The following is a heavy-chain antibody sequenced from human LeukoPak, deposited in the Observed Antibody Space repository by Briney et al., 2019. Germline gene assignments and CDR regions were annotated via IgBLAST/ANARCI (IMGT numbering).Heavy chain of an antibody. CDR1: GDSVSSNSAV. CDR2: TYYRSRWFN. J-gene: IGHJ6*02. CDR3: GRGHAMDV. Sequence: SQTLSLTCAISGDSVSSNSAVWNWIRQSPSRGLEWLGRTYYRSRWFNDYTESVKSRITINPDTSMNQFSLQLNSVTPGDTAVYYCGRGHAMDVWGQGTTVTVSS. V-gene: IGHV6-1*01.